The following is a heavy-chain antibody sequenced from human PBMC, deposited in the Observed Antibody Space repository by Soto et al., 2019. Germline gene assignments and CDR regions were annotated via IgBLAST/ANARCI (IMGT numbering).Heavy chain of an antibody. Sequence: QVQLVQSGAEVKKPGSSVKVSCKASGGTLSNYALSWVRQAPGQGIEWVGGIIPIFGTSNYAQNFQGRVTITADESTSTAYMELSSLRSEDTAVYYCARGVRTGFYGMDVWGQGTTVTVSS. CDR2: IIPIFGTS. CDR3: ARGVRTGFYGMDV. J-gene: IGHJ6*02. D-gene: IGHD3-10*01. CDR1: GGTLSNYA. V-gene: IGHV1-69*01.